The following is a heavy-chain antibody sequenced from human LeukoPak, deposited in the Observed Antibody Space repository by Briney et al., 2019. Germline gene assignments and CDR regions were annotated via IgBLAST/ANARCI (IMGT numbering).Heavy chain of an antibody. D-gene: IGHD4-11*01. J-gene: IGHJ4*02. CDR2: IYYSGST. V-gene: IGHV4-59*12. Sequence: KPSETLSLTCTVSGGSISTYYWSWIRQPPGKGLEWIGYIYYSGSTNYNPSLKSRVTISVDTSKNQFSLKLSSVTAADTAVYYCARGIDYRGRLYYFDYWGQGTLVTVSS. CDR1: GGSISTYY. CDR3: ARGIDYRGRLYYFDY.